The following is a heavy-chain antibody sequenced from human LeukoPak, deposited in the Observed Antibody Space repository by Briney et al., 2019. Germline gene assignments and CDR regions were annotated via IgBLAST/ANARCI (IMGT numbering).Heavy chain of an antibody. Sequence: GGSLRLSCAASGFTFSSYSMNWVRQAPGKGLEWVSSISSSSSYIYYADSVKGRFTISRDNAKNSLYLQMNSLRAEDTAVYYCARGSGYDPHFDYWGQVTLVTVSS. CDR3: ARGSGYDPHFDY. CDR1: GFTFSSYS. V-gene: IGHV3-21*01. J-gene: IGHJ4*02. D-gene: IGHD5-12*01. CDR2: ISSSSSYI.